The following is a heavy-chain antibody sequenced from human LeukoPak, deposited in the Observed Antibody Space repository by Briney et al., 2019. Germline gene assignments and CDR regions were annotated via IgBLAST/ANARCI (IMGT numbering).Heavy chain of an antibody. Sequence: GGSLRLSCAASGFTFSSYGMHWVRQAPGKGLEGVAFIRYDGSNKYYADSVKGRFTISRDNSKNTLYLQMNSLRAEDTAVYYCAKLGMTTVTTGVNDAFDIWGQGTMVTVSS. V-gene: IGHV3-30*02. D-gene: IGHD4-17*01. CDR2: IRYDGSNK. J-gene: IGHJ3*02. CDR1: GFTFSSYG. CDR3: AKLGMTTVTTGVNDAFDI.